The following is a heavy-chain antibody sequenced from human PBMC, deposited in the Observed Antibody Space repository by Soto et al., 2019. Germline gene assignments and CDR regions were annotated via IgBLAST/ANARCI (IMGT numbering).Heavy chain of an antibody. J-gene: IGHJ4*02. V-gene: IGHV4-34*01. D-gene: IGHD3-10*01. CDR3: ARGAPRYGSGSYYKGSVATTRYYFDY. CDR2: INHSGST. CDR1: GGSFSGYY. Sequence: TSETLSLTCAVYGGSFSGYYWSWIRQPPGKGLEWIGEINHSGSTNYNPSLKSRVTISVDTSKNQFSLKLSSVTAADTAVYYCARGAPRYGSGSYYKGSVATTRYYFDYWGQGTLVTVSS.